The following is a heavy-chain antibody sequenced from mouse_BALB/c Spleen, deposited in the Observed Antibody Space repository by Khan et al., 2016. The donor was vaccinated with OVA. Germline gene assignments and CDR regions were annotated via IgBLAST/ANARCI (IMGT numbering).Heavy chain of an antibody. D-gene: IGHD1-1*01. Sequence: VESGGDLVKLGGSQKLSCSACGFTFSTFAMSWVRQTPEKRLEWVATISSGGDYFYYPDSVKGRFTISRDNAKNTLYLQMSSLRSEDTAMYYCARHNYGPFAYWGQGTLVTVSA. J-gene: IGHJ3*01. CDR3: ARHNYGPFAY. CDR2: ISSGGDYF. CDR1: GFTFSTFA. V-gene: IGHV5-9-3*01.